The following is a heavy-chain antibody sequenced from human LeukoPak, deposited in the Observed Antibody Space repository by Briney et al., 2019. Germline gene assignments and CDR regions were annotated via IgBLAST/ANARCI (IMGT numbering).Heavy chain of an antibody. V-gene: IGHV4-30-4*01. J-gene: IGHJ4*02. D-gene: IGHD6-6*01. CDR2: IYHSGST. CDR1: GGSISSGDYY. CDR3: AREVYSSSGIDY. Sequence: SETLSLTCTVSGGSISSGDYYWSWIRQPPGKGLEWIGYIYHSGSTYYNPSLKSRVTISVDRSKNQFSLKLSSVTAADTAVYYCAREVYSSSGIDYWGQGTLVTVSS.